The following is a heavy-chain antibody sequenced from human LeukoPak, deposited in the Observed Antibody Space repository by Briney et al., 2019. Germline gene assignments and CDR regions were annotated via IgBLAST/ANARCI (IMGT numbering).Heavy chain of an antibody. D-gene: IGHD5-12*01. Sequence: PGRSLRLSCAASGFTFSSYGMHWVRQAPGKGLEWVAVISYDGSNKYYADSVKGRFTISRDNSKSTLYLQMNSLRAEDTAVYYCAKVSGGYDPLDGMDVWGQGTTVTVSS. J-gene: IGHJ6*02. V-gene: IGHV3-30*18. CDR2: ISYDGSNK. CDR3: AKVSGGYDPLDGMDV. CDR1: GFTFSSYG.